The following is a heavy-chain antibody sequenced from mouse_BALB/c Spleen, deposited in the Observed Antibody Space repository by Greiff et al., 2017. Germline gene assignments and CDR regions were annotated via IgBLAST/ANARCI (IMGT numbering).Heavy chain of an antibody. Sequence: VQLQQSAAELARPGASVKMSCKASGYTFTSYTMHWVKQRPGQGLEWIGYINPSSGYTEYNQKFKDKTTLTADKSSSTAYMQLSSLTSEDSAVYYCARGGYYGYYYWGQGTTLTVSS. CDR3: ARGGYYGYYY. V-gene: IGHV1-4*02. D-gene: IGHD1-2*01. CDR2: INPSSGYT. CDR1: GYTFTSYT. J-gene: IGHJ2*01.